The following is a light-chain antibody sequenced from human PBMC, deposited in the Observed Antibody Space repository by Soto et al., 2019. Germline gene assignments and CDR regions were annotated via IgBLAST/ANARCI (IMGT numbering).Light chain of an antibody. CDR1: SSNIGNNY. Sequence: QSVLTPPPSVSAAPGQKVTISCSGSSSNIGNNYVSWYQQLPGTAPKLLIYDNNKRPSGIPDRFSDSKSGTSATLAITGLQTGDEADYYCGTWDSSLSAYVFGTGTKVTV. CDR2: DNN. V-gene: IGLV1-51*01. J-gene: IGLJ1*01. CDR3: GTWDSSLSAYV.